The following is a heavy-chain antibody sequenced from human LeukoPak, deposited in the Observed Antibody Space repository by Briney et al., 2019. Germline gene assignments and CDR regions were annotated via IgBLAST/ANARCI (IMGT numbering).Heavy chain of an antibody. D-gene: IGHD3-22*01. CDR3: ARESMIVVVDY. CDR2: IKQDGSEK. CDR1: GFTFSSYG. V-gene: IGHV3-7*01. J-gene: IGHJ4*02. Sequence: GGSLRLSCAASGFTFSSYGMSWVRQAPGKGLEWVANIKQDGSEKYYVDSVKGRFTISRDNAKNSLYLQMDSLRAEDTAVYYCARESMIVVVDYWGQGTLVTVSS.